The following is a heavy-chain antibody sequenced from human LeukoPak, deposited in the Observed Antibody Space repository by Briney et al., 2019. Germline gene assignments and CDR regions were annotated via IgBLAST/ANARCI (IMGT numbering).Heavy chain of an antibody. J-gene: IGHJ5*02. CDR3: ARDSLYSSSWYRENWFDP. CDR1: GDSVSSNNAA. D-gene: IGHD6-13*01. CDR2: TYYRSHWVY. V-gene: IGHV6-1*01. Sequence: SQTLSLTCAISGDSVSSNNAAWNWIRQSPSRGLEWLGRTYYRSHWVYDYAGSVKGRITVNPDTSKNQFSLQLKSVIPEDTAVYYCARDSLYSSSWYRENWFDPWGQGTLVTVSS.